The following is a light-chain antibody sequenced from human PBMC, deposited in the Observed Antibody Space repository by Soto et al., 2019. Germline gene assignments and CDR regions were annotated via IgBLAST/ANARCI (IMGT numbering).Light chain of an antibody. CDR3: MQGVQMPPIT. CDR2: LAP. Sequence: DIVMTQSPLSLPVTPGEPASISCRSRQSLQHSNGYNYLDWYFQKPVQSPQLLVHLAPTRASGVPVRFSGSGSGTDFTLNISRVEAEDVGLYYCMQGVQMPPITFGQGTRLEIK. CDR1: QSLQHSNGYNY. J-gene: IGKJ5*01. V-gene: IGKV2-28*01.